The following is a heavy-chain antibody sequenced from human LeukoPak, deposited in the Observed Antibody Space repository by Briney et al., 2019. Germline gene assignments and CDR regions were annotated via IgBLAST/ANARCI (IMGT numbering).Heavy chain of an antibody. CDR2: IYYSGST. D-gene: IGHD2-21*01. J-gene: IGHJ6*02. CDR1: GGSISSYY. CDR3: ERQGYFDYYGMDV. V-gene: IGHV4-59*01. Sequence: SETLSLTCSVSGGSISSYYWTWIRQPPGKGLEWIGYIYYSGSTNYNPSLESRVTISVDTSKNQFSLKLSSVTAADTAVYYCERQGYFDYYGMDVWGQGTTVTVSS.